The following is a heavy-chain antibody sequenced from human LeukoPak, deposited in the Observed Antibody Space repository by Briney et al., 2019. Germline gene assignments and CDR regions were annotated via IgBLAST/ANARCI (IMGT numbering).Heavy chain of an antibody. CDR2: IYYSGST. CDR1: GVSISSGGYY. CDR3: AREGIAADGVDY. D-gene: IGHD6-13*01. V-gene: IGHV4-31*03. J-gene: IGHJ4*02. Sequence: SETLSLTCTVSGVSISSGGYYWSWIRQHPGKGLEWIGYIYYSGSTYYNPSLKSRVTISVDTSKNQFSLKLSSVTAADTAVYYCAREGIAADGVDYWGQGTLVTVSS.